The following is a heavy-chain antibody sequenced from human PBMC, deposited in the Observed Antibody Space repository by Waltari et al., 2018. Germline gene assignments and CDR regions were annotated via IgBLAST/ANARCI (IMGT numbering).Heavy chain of an antibody. J-gene: IGHJ4*02. CDR1: GLRFSAYG. Sequence: EVQLVESGGGLVQPGGSLRVSCAASGLRFSAYGMSWVRKAPGKGLECVATINEDGSKRYYVDSVKGRFTISRDNGKNSVYVQMNSLRAEDTAVYYCARDPLRRYDYWGQGTLVTVSS. CDR2: INEDGSKR. V-gene: IGHV3-7*03. CDR3: ARDPLRRYDY. D-gene: IGHD4-17*01.